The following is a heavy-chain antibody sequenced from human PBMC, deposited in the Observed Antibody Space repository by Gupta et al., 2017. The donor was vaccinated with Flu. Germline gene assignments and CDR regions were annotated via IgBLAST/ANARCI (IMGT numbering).Heavy chain of an antibody. Sequence: EVQLVESGGGLVKPGGSLRLSCAASGFTFSSYSMNWVRQAPGKGLEWVSSISSSSSYIYYADSVKGRFTISRDNAKNSLYLQMNSLRAEDTAVYYCARVGDGDYGLGCVDVWGQGTTVTVSS. D-gene: IGHD4-17*01. V-gene: IGHV3-21*01. CDR2: ISSSSSYI. CDR3: ARVGDGDYGLGCVDV. CDR1: GFTFSSYS. J-gene: IGHJ6*02.